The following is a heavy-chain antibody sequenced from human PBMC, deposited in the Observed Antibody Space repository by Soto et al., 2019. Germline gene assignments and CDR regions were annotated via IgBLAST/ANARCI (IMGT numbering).Heavy chain of an antibody. CDR2: IYYSRST. Sequence: QVQLRESGPGLVKPSQTLSLTCTVSGGSFSSGNYHWSWIRQPPGKGLEWIGFIYYSRSTYYNPSLKSRVSISQDTPKNQFSLRLSPLTAADTAIYYCARVVDGYNFPFDYWGQGILVTVSS. V-gene: IGHV4-30-4*01. J-gene: IGHJ4*02. CDR3: ARVVDGYNFPFDY. CDR1: GGSFSSGNYH. D-gene: IGHD5-12*01.